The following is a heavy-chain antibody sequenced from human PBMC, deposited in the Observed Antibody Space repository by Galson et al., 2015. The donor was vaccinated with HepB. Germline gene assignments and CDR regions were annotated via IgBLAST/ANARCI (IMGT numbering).Heavy chain of an antibody. V-gene: IGHV3-23*01. D-gene: IGHD3-16*01. CDR3: AKSGYDYVWGSYDYYYYGMDV. CDR2: ISGSGGST. J-gene: IGHJ6*02. CDR1: GFTFSSYA. Sequence: SLRLSCAASGFTFSSYAMSWVRQAPGKGLEWVSAISGSGGSTYYADSVKGRFTISRDNSKNTLYLQMNSLRAEDTAVYYCAKSGYDYVWGSYDYYYYGMDVWGQGTTVTVSS.